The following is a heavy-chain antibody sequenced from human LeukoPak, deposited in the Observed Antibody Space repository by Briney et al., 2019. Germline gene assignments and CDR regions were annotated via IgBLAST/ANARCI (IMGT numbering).Heavy chain of an antibody. D-gene: IGHD3-3*01. CDR3: VRDAFFGERGPRWFDP. Sequence: PSETRSLTCTVSGDSISSFYWTWIRQSPGKGLEWLGYIYYSGTTNYNPSLNSRITISLDTSKKHFSLTLRSVTAADTAVYYCVRDAFFGERGPRWFDPWGQGILVTVSS. V-gene: IGHV4-59*01. CDR2: IYYSGTT. J-gene: IGHJ5*02. CDR1: GDSISSFY.